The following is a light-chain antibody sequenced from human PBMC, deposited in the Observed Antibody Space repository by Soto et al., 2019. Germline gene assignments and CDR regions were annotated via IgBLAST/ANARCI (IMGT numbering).Light chain of an antibody. CDR1: QSISSR. J-gene: IGKJ1*01. Sequence: GDRVTITCRASQSISSRLAWYQQKPGKAPKLLIYDASSLESGVPSRFSGSGSGTEFTLTISSLQPDDFATYYCQQYNSYPWTFGQGTKVDIK. V-gene: IGKV1-5*01. CDR3: QQYNSYPWT. CDR2: DAS.